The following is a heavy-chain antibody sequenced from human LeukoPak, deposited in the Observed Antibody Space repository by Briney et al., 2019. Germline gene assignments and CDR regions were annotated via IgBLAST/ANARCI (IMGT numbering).Heavy chain of an antibody. V-gene: IGHV1-18*01. Sequence: ASVKVSCKASGYTFTSYGICWVRQAPGQGLEWMGWISAYNGNTNYAQKLQGRVTMTTDTSTSTAYMELRSLRSDDTAVYYCARHMTTVVTTHDAFDIWGQGTMVTVSS. D-gene: IGHD4-23*01. CDR1: GYTFTSYG. CDR2: ISAYNGNT. J-gene: IGHJ3*02. CDR3: ARHMTTVVTTHDAFDI.